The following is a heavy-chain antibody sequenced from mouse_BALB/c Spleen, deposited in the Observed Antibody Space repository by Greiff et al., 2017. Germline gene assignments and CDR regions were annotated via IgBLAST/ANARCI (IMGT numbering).Heavy chain of an antibody. J-gene: IGHJ2*01. V-gene: IGHV5-6-5*01. CDR1: GFTFSSYA. CDR3: ARTYYYGSSYVDY. D-gene: IGHD1-1*01. CDR2: ISSGGST. Sequence: EVKLMESGGGLVKPGGSLKLSCAASGFTFSSYAMSWVRQTPEKGLEWVASISSGGSTYYPGSVKGRFTISRDNARNILYLQMSSLRTEDTAMYYCARTYYYGSSYVDYWGQGTTLTVSS.